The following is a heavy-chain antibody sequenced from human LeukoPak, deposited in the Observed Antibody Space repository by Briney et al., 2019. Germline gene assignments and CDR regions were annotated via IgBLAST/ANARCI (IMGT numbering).Heavy chain of an antibody. V-gene: IGHV4-59*01. Sequence: SETLSLTCTVSGGSISSYYWSWIRQPPGKGLEWSGYIYYSGSTNYNPSLKSRVTISVDTSKNQFSLKLSSVTAADTAVYYCARGRGYCSSTSCYNWASGYYYYGMDVWGQGTTVTVSS. CDR3: ARGRGYCSSTSCYNWASGYYYYGMDV. J-gene: IGHJ6*02. CDR2: IYYSGST. CDR1: GGSISSYY. D-gene: IGHD2-2*02.